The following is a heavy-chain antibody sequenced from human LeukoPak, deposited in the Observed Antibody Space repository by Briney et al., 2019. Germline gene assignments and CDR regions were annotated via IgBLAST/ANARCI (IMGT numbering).Heavy chain of an antibody. Sequence: SETLSLTCAVSGYSISSGYYWGWIRQPPVKGLEWIGSIYHSGSTYYNPSLKSRVTISVDTSKNQFSLKLSSVTAADTAVYYCASPPPSDIVVVPAAIGEYFQHWGQGTLVTVSS. CDR2: IYHSGST. D-gene: IGHD2-2*01. CDR1: GYSISSGYY. J-gene: IGHJ1*01. V-gene: IGHV4-38-2*01. CDR3: ASPPPSDIVVVPAAIGEYFQH.